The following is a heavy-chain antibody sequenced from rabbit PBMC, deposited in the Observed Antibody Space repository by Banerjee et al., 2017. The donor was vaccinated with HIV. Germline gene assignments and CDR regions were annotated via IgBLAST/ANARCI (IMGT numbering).Heavy chain of an antibody. J-gene: IGHJ4*01. D-gene: IGHD1-1*01. CDR3: ARHGSSSWYPYYFNL. CDR2: IYTGDGST. V-gene: IGHV1S45*01. Sequence: QQQLEESGGGLVKPGGTLTLTCKASGIDFSSYYYMCWVRQAPGKGLEWIACIYTGDGSTYYASWAKGRFTISKTSSTTVTLQMTSLTAADTATYFCARHGSSSWYPYYFNLWGPGTLVTVS. CDR1: GIDFSSYYY.